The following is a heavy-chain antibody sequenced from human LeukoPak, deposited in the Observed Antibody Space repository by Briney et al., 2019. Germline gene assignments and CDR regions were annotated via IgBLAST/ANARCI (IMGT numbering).Heavy chain of an antibody. J-gene: IGHJ5*02. CDR1: GYNFTSYY. CDR3: AKARRISPAGTDWLDP. V-gene: IGHV1-2*02. D-gene: IGHD6-13*01. CDR2: INPNSGGT. Sequence: GASVKVSCKASGYNFTSYYIHWVRQAPGQGLEWMGWINPNSGGTKYAQTFQGRVTLTRDTSVTTAYMELSSLRSDDTAVYYCAKARRISPAGTDWLDPWGQGTLVTVSS.